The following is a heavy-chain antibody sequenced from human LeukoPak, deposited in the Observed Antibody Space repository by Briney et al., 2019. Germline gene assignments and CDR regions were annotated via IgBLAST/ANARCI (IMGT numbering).Heavy chain of an antibody. CDR2: ISYDGSNK. D-gene: IGHD3-22*01. Sequence: GGSLRLSCAASGFTFSNYALHWVRQAPGKGLEWVAVISYDGSNKYHADSVRGRFTISRDNSKHTLSLQMNSLRAEDTAVYYCARDAKYQYLSSGYPGGAFDIWGQGTMVTVSS. CDR3: ARDAKYQYLSSGYPGGAFDI. J-gene: IGHJ3*02. CDR1: GFTFSNYA. V-gene: IGHV3-30-3*01.